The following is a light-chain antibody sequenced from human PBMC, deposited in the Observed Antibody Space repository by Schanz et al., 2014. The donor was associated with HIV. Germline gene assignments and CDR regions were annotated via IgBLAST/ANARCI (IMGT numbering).Light chain of an antibody. CDR3: GTWENTLTGEI. J-gene: IGLJ2*01. Sequence: QSVLTQPPSVSAAPGQRVTISCSGSALNIGHSSVSWYQQVPGTAPKLLIYVTHQRPSGIPDRFSGSKSGTSATLVISDLQTGDEADYYCGTWENTLTGEIFGGGTKLTVL. CDR2: VTH. V-gene: IGLV1-51*01. CDR1: ALNIGHSS.